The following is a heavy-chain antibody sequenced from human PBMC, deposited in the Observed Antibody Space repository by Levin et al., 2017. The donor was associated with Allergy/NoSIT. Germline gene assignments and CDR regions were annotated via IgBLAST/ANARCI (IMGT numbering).Heavy chain of an antibody. CDR2: IFHTGSA. CDR1: GGSFTSYF. V-gene: IGHV4-59*01. Sequence: SQTLSLTCSVSGGSFTSYFWNWFRQPPGRGLEWIGYIFHTGSAYYNPSLESRVTMSVDTSKNQFSLHLKSVTAADTGISYCARDIGGDYFTSGSRANRFDPWGQGTQVTVSS. CDR3: ARDIGGDYFTSGSRANRFDP. D-gene: IGHD3-10*01. J-gene: IGHJ5*02.